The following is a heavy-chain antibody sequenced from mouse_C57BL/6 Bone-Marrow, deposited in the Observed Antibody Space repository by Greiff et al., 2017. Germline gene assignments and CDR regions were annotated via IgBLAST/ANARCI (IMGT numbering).Heavy chain of an antibody. CDR3: ARSGGPYFDY. J-gene: IGHJ2*01. Sequence: VQLQQSGAELVRPGASVKLSCKASGYTFTDYYINWVKQRPGQGLEWIARIYPGSGNTYYNEKFKGKATLTAEKSSSTAYMQLSSLTSEDSAVYFCARSGGPYFDYGGQGTTLTVSS. D-gene: IGHD3-2*02. CDR2: IYPGSGNT. CDR1: GYTFTDYY. V-gene: IGHV1-76*01.